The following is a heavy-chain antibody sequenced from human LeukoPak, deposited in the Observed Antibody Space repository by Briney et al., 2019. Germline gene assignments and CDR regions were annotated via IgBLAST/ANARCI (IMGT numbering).Heavy chain of an antibody. V-gene: IGHV3-49*03. Sequence: GGSLRLSCTASGFTFGDYSMTWFRQAPGKGLEWVSFIRNKASGGTTVHAASVRGRFTTSRDDSKSIAYLQMNSLKTEDTALYYCTRDRIMTDFWGQGTLVTVSS. J-gene: IGHJ4*02. D-gene: IGHD2-15*01. CDR3: TRDRIMTDF. CDR1: GFTFGDYS. CDR2: IRNKASGGTT.